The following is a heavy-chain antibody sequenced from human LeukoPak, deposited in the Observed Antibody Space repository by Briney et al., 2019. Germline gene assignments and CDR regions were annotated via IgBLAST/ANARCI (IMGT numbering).Heavy chain of an antibody. CDR3: ARLSTSCSAGTCYYYGMDV. J-gene: IGHJ6*02. CDR1: GYTFTSYW. Sequence: GESLKISCQGSGYTFTSYWIGWVRQMPVKGLEWMGSIYPGDSDTKYSPSFQGQVTISADKSISTAYLQWSSLKASDTAMYYCARLSTSCSAGTCYYYGMDVWGQGTTVTVSS. CDR2: IYPGDSDT. V-gene: IGHV5-51*01. D-gene: IGHD2-2*01.